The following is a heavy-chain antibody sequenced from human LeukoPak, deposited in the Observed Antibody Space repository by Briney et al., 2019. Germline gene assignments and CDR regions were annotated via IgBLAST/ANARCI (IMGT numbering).Heavy chain of an antibody. J-gene: IGHJ4*02. CDR2: IYYSGST. CDR1: GGSISSGDYY. Sequence: SETLSLTCTVSGGSISSGDYYWRWIRQPPGKGLEWVGYIYYSGSTYYNPSLKSRVTISVDTSKNQFSLKLSSVTAAGTAVCYCARNVVSVEWLPLDYWGQGTLVTVSS. V-gene: IGHV4-30-4*01. CDR3: ARNVVSVEWLPLDY. D-gene: IGHD3-3*01.